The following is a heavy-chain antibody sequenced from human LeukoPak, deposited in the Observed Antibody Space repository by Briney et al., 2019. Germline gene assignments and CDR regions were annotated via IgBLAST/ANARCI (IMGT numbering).Heavy chain of an antibody. D-gene: IGHD5-18*01. J-gene: IGHJ6*03. V-gene: IGHV4-59*01. CDR2: IYYSGST. CDR1: GGSISSYY. Sequence: PSETLSLTCTVSGGSISSYYWSWIRQPPGKGLEWIAYIYYSGSTNYNPSLKSRVTISVDTSKNQFSLNLNSVTAADTAVYYCARVKRGYSYGYWIRSDSYYMDVWGKGTTVTVSS. CDR3: ARVKRGYSYGYWIRSDSYYMDV.